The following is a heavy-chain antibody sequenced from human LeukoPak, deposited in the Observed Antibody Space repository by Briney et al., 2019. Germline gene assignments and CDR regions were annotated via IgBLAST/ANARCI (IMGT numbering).Heavy chain of an antibody. Sequence: ASVKVSCKASGYTFTSYYMHWVRQAPGQGLEWMGIINPSGGSTSYAQKFQGRVTMTRDMSTSTVYMELSSLRSEETAVYYCASSGSYYGIDYWGQGTLVTVSS. CDR2: INPSGGST. J-gene: IGHJ4*02. D-gene: IGHD1-26*01. V-gene: IGHV1-46*01. CDR3: ASSGSYYGIDY. CDR1: GYTFTSYY.